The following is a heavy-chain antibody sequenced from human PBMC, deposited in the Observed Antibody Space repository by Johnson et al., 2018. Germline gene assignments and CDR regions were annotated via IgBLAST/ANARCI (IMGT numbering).Heavy chain of an antibody. CDR3: GKDCGYFSGGSCYAAFAI. CDR2: ISYDGSNK. D-gene: IGHD2-15*01. V-gene: IGHV3-30*18. Sequence: QVRLVEAGGGVVQPGRSLRLSCAASGFTFSSYGMHWVRQAPGKGLEWVAVISYDGSNKYYADSVKGRFTISRDNSKNTLYLQMNSLSAEDTAVYYCGKDCGYFSGGSCYAAFAIGGQGTMVTVSS. J-gene: IGHJ3*02. CDR1: GFTFSSYG.